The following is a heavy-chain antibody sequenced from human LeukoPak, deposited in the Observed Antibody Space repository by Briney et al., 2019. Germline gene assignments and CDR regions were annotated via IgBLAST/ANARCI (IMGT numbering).Heavy chain of an antibody. J-gene: IGHJ4*02. D-gene: IGHD1-14*01. CDR3: ARAELREQLDY. CDR1: GGSISSYY. Sequence: SETLSLTCTVSGGSISSYYWSWIRQPPGKGLEWIGYIYYTGSTYSNPSLKSRVTMSIDTSKNQFSLKLNSVTAADTAMYFCARAELREQLDYWGQGTLVTVSS. CDR2: IYYTGST. V-gene: IGHV4-59*12.